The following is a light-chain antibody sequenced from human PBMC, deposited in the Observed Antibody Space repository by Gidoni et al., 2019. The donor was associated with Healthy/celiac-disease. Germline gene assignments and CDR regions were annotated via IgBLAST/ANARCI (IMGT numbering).Light chain of an antibody. V-gene: IGKV1-33*01. CDR1: QDISNY. Sequence: DIQMTQSPSSLSASVGDRVTITCQASQDISNYLNWYQQKPGKAPKLLIYDASNLETGVPSRFSGSGSGTDFTFTISSLQPEDIATYYCQQYDNLPRWNTFGQGTKLEIK. J-gene: IGKJ2*01. CDR3: QQYDNLPRWNT. CDR2: DAS.